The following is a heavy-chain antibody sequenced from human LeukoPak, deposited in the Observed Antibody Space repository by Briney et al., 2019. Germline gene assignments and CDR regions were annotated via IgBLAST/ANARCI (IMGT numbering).Heavy chain of an antibody. CDR3: ARGLQLVFRPWAYFDY. J-gene: IGHJ4*02. D-gene: IGHD6-13*01. V-gene: IGHV4-31*03. Sequence: SETLSLTCTVSGGSISSGSYYWSWIRQHPGKGLEWIGYIYYSGSTYYNPSLKSRVTISVDTSKNQFSLKLSSVTAADTAAYYCARGLQLVFRPWAYFDYWGQGTLVTVSS. CDR1: GGSISSGSYY. CDR2: IYYSGST.